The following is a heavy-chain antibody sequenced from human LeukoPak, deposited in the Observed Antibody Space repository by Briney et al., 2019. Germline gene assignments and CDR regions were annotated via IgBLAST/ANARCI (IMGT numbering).Heavy chain of an antibody. D-gene: IGHD2-15*01. V-gene: IGHV4-34*01. CDR2: INHSGST. CDR3: ARGRMVVVAATRVGSRHWFDP. J-gene: IGHJ5*02. Sequence: PSETLSLTCAVYGGSFSGYYWSWIRQPPGKGLEWIGEINHSGSTNYNPSLKSRVTISVDTSKNQFSLKLSSVTAADTAVYYCARGRMVVVAATRVGSRHWFDPWGQGTLVTVSS. CDR1: GGSFSGYY.